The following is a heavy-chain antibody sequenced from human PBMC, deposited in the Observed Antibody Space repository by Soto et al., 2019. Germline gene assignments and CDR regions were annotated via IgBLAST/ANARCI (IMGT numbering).Heavy chain of an antibody. J-gene: IGHJ4*02. V-gene: IGHV1-69*12. CDR1: GGTFSTYA. Sequence: QVQLVQSGAEVKKPESSVKVSCKAPGGTFSTYAISWVRQAPGQGLEWMGGIIPMFGTANYAQRFQDRVTITADESTNTVYMELLSLRSEDTAVYFCASGMQLWLRRINNGYSGWGQGTLVTVSS. CDR2: IIPMFGTA. CDR3: ASGMQLWLRRINNGYSG. D-gene: IGHD5-12*01.